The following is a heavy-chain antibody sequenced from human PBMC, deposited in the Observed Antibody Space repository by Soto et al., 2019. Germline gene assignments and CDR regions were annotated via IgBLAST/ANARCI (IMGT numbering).Heavy chain of an antibody. CDR2: IYWDDDK. J-gene: IGHJ4*02. CDR3: AHRPSYCIYGNCYSGFDY. D-gene: IGHD2-15*01. CDR1: GFSLSTSGVG. Sequence: QITLKESGPTLVKPTQTLTLTCTFSGFSLSTSGVGVGWIRQPPGQALEWLALIYWDDDKRYSPSLKSRLTITKDTSKNHVVLTMTNMDPVDTDTDYCAHRPSYCIYGNCYSGFDYWGQGTLVTVSS. V-gene: IGHV2-5*02.